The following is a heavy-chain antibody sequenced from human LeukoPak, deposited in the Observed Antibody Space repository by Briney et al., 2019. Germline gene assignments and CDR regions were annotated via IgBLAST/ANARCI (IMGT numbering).Heavy chain of an antibody. D-gene: IGHD4-11*01. CDR2: IRYDGSNK. J-gene: IGHJ4*02. Sequence: GGSLRLSCAASGFTFSNYVMNWVRQAPGRGLEWVAFIRYDGSNKYYADSVKGRFTISRDNSKNTLYLQMNSLRAEDTAVYYCAKGVHDYSNYSPFDYWGQGTLVTVSS. CDR3: AKGVHDYSNYSPFDY. V-gene: IGHV3-30*02. CDR1: GFTFSNYV.